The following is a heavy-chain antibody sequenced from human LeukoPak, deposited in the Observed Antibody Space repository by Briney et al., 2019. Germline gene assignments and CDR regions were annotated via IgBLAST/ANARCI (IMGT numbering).Heavy chain of an antibody. CDR3: ARRRVMWSIGYCSGGSCAGYYYMDV. CDR1: GGSFSGYY. V-gene: IGHV4-34*01. D-gene: IGHD2-15*01. Sequence: TSETLSLTCAVYGGSFSGYYWSWLRQPPGKGLEWIGEINHSGSTNYNPFLKSRVTISVDTSKNQFSLKLSSVTAADTAVYYCARRRVMWSIGYCSGGSCAGYYYMDVWGKGTTVTVSS. CDR2: INHSGST. J-gene: IGHJ6*03.